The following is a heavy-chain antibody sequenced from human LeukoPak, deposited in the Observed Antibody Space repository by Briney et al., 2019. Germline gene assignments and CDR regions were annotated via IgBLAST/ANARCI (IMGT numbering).Heavy chain of an antibody. J-gene: IGHJ4*02. Sequence: PSETLSLTCAISGHSSTRGYYWAWFRQSPGKELEWIATFFQSEKSFYNASLKSRVIMSLDTSKSQFSLNLTSVTAADTAVYYCARVLPVPYLLDSWGQGTHVTVSS. CDR3: ARVLPVPYLLDS. CDR1: GHSSTRGYY. V-gene: IGHV4-38-2*01. D-gene: IGHD2/OR15-2a*01. CDR2: FFQSEKS.